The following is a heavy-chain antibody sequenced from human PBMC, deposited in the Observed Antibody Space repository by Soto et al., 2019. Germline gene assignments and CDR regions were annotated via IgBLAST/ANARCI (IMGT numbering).Heavy chain of an antibody. Sequence: QVTLKESGPVLVKPTETLTLTCTVSGFSLSNARMGVSWIRQPPGKALERLAHIFSNDEKSYSTSPKSRLTLSKDTSKSQVVLTITNADPVDTATYYCARIAAAGTRHSGWFDPWGQGTLVTVSS. CDR1: GFSLSNARMG. CDR2: IFSNDEK. CDR3: ARIAAAGTRHSGWFDP. J-gene: IGHJ5*02. V-gene: IGHV2-26*01. D-gene: IGHD6-13*01.